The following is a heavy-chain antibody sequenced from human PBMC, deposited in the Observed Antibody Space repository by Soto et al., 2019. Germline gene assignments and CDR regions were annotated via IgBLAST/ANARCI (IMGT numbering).Heavy chain of an antibody. J-gene: IGHJ6*02. CDR3: ARDSPIAEAGTEVGGVIDG. CDR1: GGSISSGGYY. CDR2: IYYSGST. Sequence: SETLSLTCTVSGGSISSGGYYWSWIRQHPGKGLEWIGYIYYSGSTYYNPSLKSRVTISVDTSKNQFSLKLSSVTAADTAMYYCARDSPIAEAGTEVGGVIDGWAQGTTDTVS. D-gene: IGHD6-13*01. V-gene: IGHV4-31*03.